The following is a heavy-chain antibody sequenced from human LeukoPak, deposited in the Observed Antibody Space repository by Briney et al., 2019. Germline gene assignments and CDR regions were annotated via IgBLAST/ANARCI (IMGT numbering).Heavy chain of an antibody. J-gene: IGHJ3*02. Sequence: GGSLRLSCAASGFSFTKYAMDWVLQAPGKGLEWVAIISKDGSMRYYADSVKGRFTVSRDNSHNAVYLQMNSLKSEDTAVYYCAGEKFDIWGQGTMVTVSA. CDR1: GFSFTKYA. CDR3: AGEKFDI. CDR2: ISKDGSMR. V-gene: IGHV3-30*04.